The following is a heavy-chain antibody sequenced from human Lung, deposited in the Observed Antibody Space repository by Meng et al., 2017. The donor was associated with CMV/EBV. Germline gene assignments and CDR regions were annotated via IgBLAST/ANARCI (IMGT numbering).Heavy chain of an antibody. CDR3: ARAGAYHDFWTAKEGGYYFYGRDV. J-gene: IGHJ6*02. Sequence: GGSLRLXCAASGFSIRDYWMSWVRQAPGKGLEWVANINQDESERYYVDSVKGRFTISRDNAENSLYLQMSSLRVGETAIYYCARAGAYHDFWTAKEGGYYFYGRDVWXQGTXVTVSS. D-gene: IGHD3/OR15-3a*01. CDR2: INQDESER. CDR1: GFSIRDYW. V-gene: IGHV3-7*04.